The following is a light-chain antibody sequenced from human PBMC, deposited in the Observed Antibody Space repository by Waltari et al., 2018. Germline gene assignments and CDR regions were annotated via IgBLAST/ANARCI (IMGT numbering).Light chain of an antibody. J-gene: IGKJ4*01. CDR3: QQYTNWPLT. CDR1: QSVSSN. Sequence: EIVMTQSPATLSVSPGERATLSCRASQSVSSNLAWYQQKPGQAPSLLIYGASTRATGIPARFSGSVSGTEFTLTISSLQSEDFAVYYCQQYTNWPLTFGGGTKVEIK. CDR2: GAS. V-gene: IGKV3-15*01.